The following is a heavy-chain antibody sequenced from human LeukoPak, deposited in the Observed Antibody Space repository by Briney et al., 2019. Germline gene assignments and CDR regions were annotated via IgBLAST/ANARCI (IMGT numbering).Heavy chain of an antibody. D-gene: IGHD3-22*01. V-gene: IGHV3-74*01. CDR3: VREDSYDSSGYFVY. J-gene: IGHJ4*02. CDR1: GFTFSTSR. CDR2: INTDGSST. Sequence: GGSLRLSCAASGFTFSTSRMLWVRQTPGKGLVWISNINTDGSSTNYADSVKGRFAISRDNAKNILYLQMDSLRAEDTAVYYCVREDSYDSSGYFVYWGQGTLVTVTS.